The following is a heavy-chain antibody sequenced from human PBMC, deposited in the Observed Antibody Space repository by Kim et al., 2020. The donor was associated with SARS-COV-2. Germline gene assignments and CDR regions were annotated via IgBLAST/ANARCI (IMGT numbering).Heavy chain of an antibody. Sequence: SETLSLTCAVYGGSFSGYYWSWIRQPPGKGLEWIGEINHSGSTNYNPSLKSRVTISVDTSKNQFSLKLSSVTAADTAVYYCASRIGYCSGGSCSQHYYYYGMDVWGQGTTVTVSS. V-gene: IGHV4-34*01. J-gene: IGHJ6*01. CDR3: ASRIGYCSGGSCSQHYYYYGMDV. CDR1: GGSFSGYY. CDR2: INHSGST. D-gene: IGHD2-15*01.